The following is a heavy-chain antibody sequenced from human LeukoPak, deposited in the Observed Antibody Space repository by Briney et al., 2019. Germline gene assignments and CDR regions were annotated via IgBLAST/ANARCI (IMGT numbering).Heavy chain of an antibody. CDR1: GFTFSNYL. J-gene: IGHJ3*02. V-gene: IGHV3-48*01. CDR2: ISSTGGTI. CDR3: ARGYSRAAFDI. Sequence: GGSLRLSCVGSGFTFSNYLMNWVRQAPGKGLEWVSFISSTGGTIYYADAVKGRFTVSRDNAKNSLLLQMNSLRAEDTALYYCARGYSRAAFDIWGQGTMVTVSS. D-gene: IGHD2-15*01.